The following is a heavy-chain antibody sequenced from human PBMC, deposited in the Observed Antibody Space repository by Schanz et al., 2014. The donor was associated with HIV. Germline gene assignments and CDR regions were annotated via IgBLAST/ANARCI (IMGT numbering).Heavy chain of an antibody. CDR2: ISVNGATR. D-gene: IGHD3-22*01. V-gene: IGHV3-23*01. Sequence: EVQLLESGGGLVQPGGSLRLSCAASGFTFTDNYMSWIRQAPGKGLEWLSYISVNGATREYADSVKGRFTISRDNSKNTLYLQMTTLRTEDTAVYYCAKPEYDSRGNSQSHFDSWGQGTLVTVSS. J-gene: IGHJ4*02. CDR3: AKPEYDSRGNSQSHFDS. CDR1: GFTFTDNY.